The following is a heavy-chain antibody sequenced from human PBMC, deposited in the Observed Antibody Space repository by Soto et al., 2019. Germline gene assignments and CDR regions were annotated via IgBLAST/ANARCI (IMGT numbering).Heavy chain of an antibody. Sequence: SVKVSCKASGGTFSSYAISLVRQAPGQGLEWMGGIIPIFGTANYAQKFQGRVTITADESTSTAYMELSSLRSEDTAVYYCARGGHSSSWLYNWFDPWGQGTLVTVSS. CDR1: GGTFSSYA. CDR3: ARGGHSSSWLYNWFDP. D-gene: IGHD6-13*01. V-gene: IGHV1-69*13. J-gene: IGHJ5*02. CDR2: IIPIFGTA.